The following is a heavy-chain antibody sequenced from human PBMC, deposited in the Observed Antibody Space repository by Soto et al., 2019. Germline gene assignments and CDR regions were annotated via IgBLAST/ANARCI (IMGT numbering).Heavy chain of an antibody. CDR3: AREVIPLTTDWYFDL. CDR2: IYDSGST. D-gene: IGHD4-17*01. CDR1: GGSISGGVGGLYY. V-gene: IGHV4-30-4*08. Sequence: QLQLRESGPGLVKPSETLSLTCTVSGGSISGGVGGLYYWSWIRQPPGKGLEGIGYIYDSGSTYSTPSLKRRVTISVATSKNQFSLRLSSLTAADTAVYYCAREVIPLTTDWYFDLWGRGTLVTVSS. J-gene: IGHJ2*01.